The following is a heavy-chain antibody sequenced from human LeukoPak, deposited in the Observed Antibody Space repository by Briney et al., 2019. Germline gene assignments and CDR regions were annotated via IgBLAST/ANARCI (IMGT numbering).Heavy chain of an antibody. CDR3: ARAGGRDDPLDI. D-gene: IGHD3-16*01. CDR1: GGSISTYY. J-gene: IGHJ3*02. Sequence: SETLSLTCTVSGGSISTYYWSWIRQPPGKGPEWIGYIYYSGSTNYNPSLKSRVTISVDTSKNQFSLKLSSVTAANTAVYYCARAGGRDDPLDIWGQGTMVTVSS. CDR2: IYYSGST. V-gene: IGHV4-59*01.